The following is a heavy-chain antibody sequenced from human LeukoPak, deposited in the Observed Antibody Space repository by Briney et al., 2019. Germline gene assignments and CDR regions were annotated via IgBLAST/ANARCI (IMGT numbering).Heavy chain of an antibody. D-gene: IGHD5-18*01. Sequence: GGSLRLSCAASGFTFSSYWMTWVRQAPGKGLEWVANIYQDGSEKYYVDSVRGRFTISRDNAKNSLYLQMNSLKTEDTAVYYCTRGYSYGYLDYWGQGTLVTVSS. V-gene: IGHV3-7*03. CDR2: IYQDGSEK. J-gene: IGHJ4*02. CDR1: GFTFSSYW. CDR3: TRGYSYGYLDY.